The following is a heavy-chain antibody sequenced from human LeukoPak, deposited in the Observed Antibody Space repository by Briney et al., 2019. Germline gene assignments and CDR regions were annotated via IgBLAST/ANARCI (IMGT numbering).Heavy chain of an antibody. J-gene: IGHJ6*04. CDR2: ISGSGGST. D-gene: IGHD3-10*01. Sequence: GGSLRLSCAASGFTFSSYAMSWVRQAPGKGLEWVSAISGSGGSTYYADSVKGRFTISRDNSKNTLYLQMNSLRAEDTAVYYCAKGEGLLWFGADYCYYYGMDVWGKGTTVTVSS. CDR1: GFTFSSYA. CDR3: AKGEGLLWFGADYCYYYGMDV. V-gene: IGHV3-23*01.